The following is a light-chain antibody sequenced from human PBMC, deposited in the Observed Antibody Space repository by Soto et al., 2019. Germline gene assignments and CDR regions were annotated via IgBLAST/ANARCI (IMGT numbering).Light chain of an antibody. Sequence: EIVLTQSPGTLSLSPGERATLSCRASQSVSSSYLAWYQQKPGQAPWLLIYGASSRATGIPDRFSGSGSGTDFTLTISRLEPEDFAVYYCQQYGSSRITFGQGTRLEIK. J-gene: IGKJ5*01. V-gene: IGKV3-20*01. CDR3: QQYGSSRIT. CDR2: GAS. CDR1: QSVSSSY.